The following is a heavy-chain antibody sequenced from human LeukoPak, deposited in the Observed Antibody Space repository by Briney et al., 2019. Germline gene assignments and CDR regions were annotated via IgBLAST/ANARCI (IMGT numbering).Heavy chain of an antibody. Sequence: GGSPRLSCAASGFSFSDYSMNWVRQAPGKGLEWVSYISSSSSTIYYAVSVKGRFTISRDNAKNSLYLQMDSLRAEDTAVYYCARDRDSIYPGGPFDYWGQGTLVTVSS. CDR3: ARDRDSIYPGGPFDY. D-gene: IGHD3-16*01. CDR2: ISSSSSTI. J-gene: IGHJ4*02. V-gene: IGHV3-48*01. CDR1: GFSFSDYS.